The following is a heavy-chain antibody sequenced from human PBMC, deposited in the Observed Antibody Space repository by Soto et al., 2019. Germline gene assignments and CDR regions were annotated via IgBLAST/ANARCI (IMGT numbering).Heavy chain of an antibody. V-gene: IGHV3-72*01. CDR2: SRDKVHSHTT. Sequence: EVQLAESGGGLVQPGGSLRLSCAASGFTFSDHYMDWVRQAPGKGLEWVGRSRDKVHSHTTEYAASVKGRFTISRGDSANSLYLQMTSLKTQATAVYYCARGVVSTGYFDYWCQGTLVTVSS. CDR1: GFTFSDHY. D-gene: IGHD5-12*01. CDR3: ARGVVSTGYFDY. J-gene: IGHJ4*02.